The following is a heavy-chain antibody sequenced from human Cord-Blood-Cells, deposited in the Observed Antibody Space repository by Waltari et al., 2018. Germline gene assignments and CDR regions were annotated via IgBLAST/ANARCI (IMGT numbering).Heavy chain of an antibody. CDR1: GGSISSYH. V-gene: IGHV4-4*07. J-gene: IGHJ6*03. D-gene: IGHD3-10*01. CDR3: ARDYYGSGSYYTYYYYYYYMDV. CDR2: SYTSGGT. Sequence: QVQLQESGPGLVKPSETLSLTCTVSGGSISSYHWRWIRQPAGKGLEWIGRSYTSGGTNCDPSLKSRVTMSVDTSMNQFSLKRSSVTAADTAVYYCARDYYGSGSYYTYYYYYYYMDVWGKGTTVTVSS.